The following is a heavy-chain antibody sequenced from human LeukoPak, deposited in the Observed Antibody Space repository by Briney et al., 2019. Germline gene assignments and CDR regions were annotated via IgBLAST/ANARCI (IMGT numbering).Heavy chain of an antibody. D-gene: IGHD6-19*01. CDR1: GYTFSGYY. CDR2: INANSGGT. Sequence: ASVKVPCKASGYTFSGYYMHWVRQAPGQGLEWMGWINANSGGTNYAQKFQGRVTMTRDTSISTAYMELSSLRSDDTAVYYCARDLYSSGWTNAFDIWGQGTMVAVSS. J-gene: IGHJ3*02. V-gene: IGHV1-2*02. CDR3: ARDLYSSGWTNAFDI.